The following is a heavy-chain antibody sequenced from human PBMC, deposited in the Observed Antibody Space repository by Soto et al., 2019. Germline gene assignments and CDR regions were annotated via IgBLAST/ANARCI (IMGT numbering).Heavy chain of an antibody. CDR2: INAYNGNT. D-gene: IGHD3-16*02. V-gene: IGHV1-18*04. Sequence: ASVKVSCKASGYTFTSYGISWARQAPGQGLEWMGWINAYNGNTNYAQKLQGRVTMTTDTSTSTAYMELRSLRSDDTAVYYCARDYDYVWGSYRYFDYWGQGTLVTVSS. CDR3: ARDYDYVWGSYRYFDY. CDR1: GYTFTSYG. J-gene: IGHJ4*02.